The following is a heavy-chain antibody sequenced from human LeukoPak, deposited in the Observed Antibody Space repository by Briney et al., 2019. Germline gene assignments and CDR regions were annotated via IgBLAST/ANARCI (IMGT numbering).Heavy chain of an antibody. CDR1: GGSISSSNYY. CDR3: ARVGRSYGTGSYYNEVDP. J-gene: IGHJ5*02. D-gene: IGHD3-10*01. CDR2: VYYGGNT. V-gene: IGHV4-39*01. Sequence: PSETLSLTCTVSGGSISSSNYYWAWLRQPPGKGLEWIGSVYYGGNTYYNPSLKGRVTISVDTSKNQFSLKLSSVTAADTAVYYCARVGRSYGTGSYYNEVDPWGQGTLVTVSS.